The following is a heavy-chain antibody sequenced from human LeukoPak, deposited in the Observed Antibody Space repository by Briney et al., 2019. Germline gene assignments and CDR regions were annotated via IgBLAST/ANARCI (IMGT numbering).Heavy chain of an antibody. CDR1: GYTFTGYY. Sequence: ASVKVSCKASGYTFTGYYMHWVRQAPGQGLEWMGWINPNSGGTNYAQKFQNRVTMTRDTSISTAYMELGRLRSDDTAVYYCARDSYYYYDSSGYSPYYFDYRGQGTLVTVSS. J-gene: IGHJ4*02. D-gene: IGHD3-22*01. CDR2: INPNSGGT. CDR3: ARDSYYYYDSSGYSPYYFDY. V-gene: IGHV1-2*02.